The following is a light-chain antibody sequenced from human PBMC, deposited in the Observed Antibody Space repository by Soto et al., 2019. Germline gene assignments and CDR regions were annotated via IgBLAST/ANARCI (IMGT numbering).Light chain of an antibody. Sequence: VLSQWQLCRPVTPAEQAYISCMSSQILLSSNGYNYLDWYLQKPGQSPQLLIYLGSNRASGVPDRFSGSGSGTDFTLKVCRLEAEDVRVYDCLLGLTTSLTGGGGTKVDIK. J-gene: IGKJ4*01. CDR2: LGS. CDR1: QILLSSNGYNY. CDR3: LLGLTTSLT. V-gene: IGKV2-28*01.